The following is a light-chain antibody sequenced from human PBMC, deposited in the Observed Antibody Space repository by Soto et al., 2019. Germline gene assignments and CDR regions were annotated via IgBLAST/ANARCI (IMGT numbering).Light chain of an antibody. CDR1: QSIRTD. CDR2: GAS. CDR3: HQYGSSPWT. J-gene: IGKJ1*01. Sequence: DIVMTHSPATLSVSPGERATLSCRASQSIRTDLAWYQQKPGQAPRLLIYGASSRATGIPDRFSGSGSGTDFTLTISRLEPEDFAVYYCHQYGSSPWTFGQGTKVDI. V-gene: IGKV3-20*01.